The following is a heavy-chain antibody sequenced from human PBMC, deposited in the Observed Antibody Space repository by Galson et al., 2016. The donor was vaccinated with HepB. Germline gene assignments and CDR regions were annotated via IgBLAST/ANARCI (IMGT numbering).Heavy chain of an antibody. CDR2: ISSSGSTI. D-gene: IGHD1-1*01. V-gene: IGHV3-48*03. J-gene: IGHJ6*02. CDR1: GFIFSNYE. Sequence: SLRLSCAASGFIFSNYEMSWVRQAPGKGLEWVSYISSSGSTIYYADSVKGRFTISRDDSKSIAYLQMNSLKTEDTAVYYCGTTIYYYYGMDVWGQGTTVTVSS. CDR3: GTTIYYYYGMDV.